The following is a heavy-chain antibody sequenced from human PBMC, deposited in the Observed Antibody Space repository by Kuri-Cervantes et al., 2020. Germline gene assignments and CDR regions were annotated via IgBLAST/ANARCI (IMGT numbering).Heavy chain of an antibody. J-gene: IGHJ4*02. CDR2: ISGSGGST. D-gene: IGHD3-22*01. CDR3: ARDPSYYDSSGYFDY. CDR1: GFTFSSYA. Sequence: GESLKISCAASGFTFSSYAMHWVRQAPGKGLEWVSAISGSGGSTYYADSVKGRFTISRDNSKNTLYLQMNSLRAEDTAVYYCARDPSYYDSSGYFDYWGQGTLVTVSS. V-gene: IGHV3-23*01.